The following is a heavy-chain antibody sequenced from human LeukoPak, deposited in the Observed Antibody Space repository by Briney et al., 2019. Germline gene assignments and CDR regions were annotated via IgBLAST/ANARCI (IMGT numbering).Heavy chain of an antibody. CDR1: GFIFEDYT. Sequence: GGSLRLSCAASGFIFEDYTMHWVRQVPGKTLEWVSLVNWHGTTYYADSLKGRFTISRDNSKDSLYLQMDSLRTEDTAFYYCAKDLTYESSGSVIDNWGLGTLVTVSS. D-gene: IGHD3-22*01. V-gene: IGHV3-43*01. CDR3: AKDLTYESSGSVIDN. CDR2: VNWHGTT. J-gene: IGHJ4*02.